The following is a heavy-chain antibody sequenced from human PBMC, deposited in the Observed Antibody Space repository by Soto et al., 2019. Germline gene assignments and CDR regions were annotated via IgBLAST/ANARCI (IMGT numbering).Heavy chain of an antibody. CDR3: ATSYYYDSSGPFDY. Sequence: SAPLAITCTVSGGSISSYYWSWIRQPPGKGLEWIGYIYYSGSTNYNPSLKSRVTISVDTSKNQFSLKLSSVTAADTAVYYCATSYYYDSSGPFDYWGQGTLVTVSS. CDR2: IYYSGST. CDR1: GGSISSYY. J-gene: IGHJ4*02. V-gene: IGHV4-59*01. D-gene: IGHD3-22*01.